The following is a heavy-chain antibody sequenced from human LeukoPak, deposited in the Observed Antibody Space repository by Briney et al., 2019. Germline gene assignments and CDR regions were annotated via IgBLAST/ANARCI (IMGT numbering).Heavy chain of an antibody. CDR2: IIPIFGTA. D-gene: IGHD6-19*01. Sequence: SVKVSCKASGGTFSSYAISWVRQAPGQGLEWMGGIIPIFGTANYAQKFQGRVTITADESTSTAYMELSSLRSEDTAVHYCARDESPLGRWLVHGVYWGQGTLVTVSS. V-gene: IGHV1-69*13. CDR1: GGTFSSYA. CDR3: ARDESPLGRWLVHGVY. J-gene: IGHJ4*02.